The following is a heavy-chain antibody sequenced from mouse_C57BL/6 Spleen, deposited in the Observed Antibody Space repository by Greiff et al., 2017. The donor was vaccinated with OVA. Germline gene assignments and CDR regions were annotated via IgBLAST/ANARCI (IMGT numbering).Heavy chain of an antibody. Sequence: EVKLMESGGGLVKPGGSLKLSCAASGFTFSSYTMSWVRQTPEKRLEWVATISGGGGNTYYPDSVKGRFTISRDNAKNTLYLQMSSLRSEDTALYYCARRGYGSSYPYYFDYWGQGTTLTVSS. V-gene: IGHV5-9*01. CDR2: ISGGGGNT. D-gene: IGHD1-1*01. CDR3: ARRGYGSSYPYYFDY. J-gene: IGHJ2*01. CDR1: GFTFSSYT.